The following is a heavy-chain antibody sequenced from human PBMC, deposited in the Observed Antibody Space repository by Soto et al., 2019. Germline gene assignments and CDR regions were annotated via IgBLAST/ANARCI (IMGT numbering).Heavy chain of an antibody. J-gene: IGHJ6*02. V-gene: IGHV3-48*03. CDR2: ISSSGSTI. D-gene: IGHD3-3*01. CDR3: AREADFWSGYRSAWYGMDV. CDR1: GFTFSSYE. Sequence: PGGSLRLSCAASGFTFSSYEMNWFRQAPGKGLEGVSYISSSGSTIYYADSVKGRFTISRDNAKNSLYLQMNSLRAEDTAVYYCAREADFWSGYRSAWYGMDVWGQGTTVTVSS.